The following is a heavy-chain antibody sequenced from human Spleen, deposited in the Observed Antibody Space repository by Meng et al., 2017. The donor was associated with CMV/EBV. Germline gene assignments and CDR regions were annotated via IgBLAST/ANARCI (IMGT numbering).Heavy chain of an antibody. CDR1: GFTFSSYS. V-gene: IGHV3-21*04. D-gene: IGHD1-26*01. CDR3: ANSHGGSYGGFDY. J-gene: IGHJ4*02. Sequence: GGPLRLSCAASGFTFSSYSMNWVRQAPGKGLEWVSSISSSSSYIYYADSVKGRFTISRDNAKNSLYLQMNSLRAEDTAVYYCANSHGGSYGGFDYWGQGTLVTVSS. CDR2: ISSSSSYI.